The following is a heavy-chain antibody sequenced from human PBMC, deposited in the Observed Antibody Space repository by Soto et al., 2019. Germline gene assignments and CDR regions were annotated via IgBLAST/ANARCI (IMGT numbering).Heavy chain of an antibody. CDR3: ARDFAYFDS. CDR2: VYHTGRT. Sequence: SETLSLTCTVSGGSFKSGSYSWGWIRQPPGKGLGWIGYVYHTGRTSYNPSLKSRVSISMDTSKNQFSLNLDSVAAADAAVYFCARDFAYFDSWGQGTLVTVSS. CDR1: GGSFKSGSYS. D-gene: IGHD3-3*01. J-gene: IGHJ4*02. V-gene: IGHV4-61*01.